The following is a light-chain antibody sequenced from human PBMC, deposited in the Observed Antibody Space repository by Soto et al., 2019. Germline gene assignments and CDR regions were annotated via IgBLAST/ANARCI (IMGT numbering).Light chain of an antibody. V-gene: IGLV3-21*02. CDR2: DSS. Sequence: SDVLSQPPSVSVAPGQTARITCGGNNIGTKSVHWYQQKPGQAPVVVVYDSSARPSGIPERISGSNSGTTATLTISSVEAGDEADYFCQVWDTYTSRVHFGGGTKLTVL. J-gene: IGLJ2*01. CDR1: NIGTKS. CDR3: QVWDTYTSRVH.